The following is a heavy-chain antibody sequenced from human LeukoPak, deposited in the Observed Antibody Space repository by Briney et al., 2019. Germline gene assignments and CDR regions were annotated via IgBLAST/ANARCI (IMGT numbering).Heavy chain of an antibody. J-gene: IGHJ4*02. V-gene: IGHV3-23*01. Sequence: PGGSLRLSCVASGFTFSDYAMSWVRQAPGKGLEWVSGISDSGGSTYYADSVEGRCTISRDNSKNTVSLQMNNLRAEDTAVYFCARHDSFIPYWGQGTLVTVTS. CDR2: ISDSGGST. D-gene: IGHD3-16*02. CDR3: ARHDSFIPY. CDR1: GFTFSDYA.